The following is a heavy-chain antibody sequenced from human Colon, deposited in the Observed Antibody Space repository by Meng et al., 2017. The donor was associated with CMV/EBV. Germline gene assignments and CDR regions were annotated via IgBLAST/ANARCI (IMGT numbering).Heavy chain of an antibody. Sequence: LQAPAPRLAKPSTTLSLSCTIAGDSISGRSYSWGWSRQPPGNGLKWIASIYYTGNDYHIPSLKGRVTISLDTSSNQFTLRLTSVTAADTAVYYCARMALHWYFDLWGRGTLVTVSS. CDR3: ARMALHWYFDL. CDR1: GDSISGRSYS. V-gene: IGHV4-39*06. D-gene: IGHD5-24*01. CDR2: IYYTGND. J-gene: IGHJ2*01.